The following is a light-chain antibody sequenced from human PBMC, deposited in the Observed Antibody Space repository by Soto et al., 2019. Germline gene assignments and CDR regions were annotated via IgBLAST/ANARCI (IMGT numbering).Light chain of an antibody. J-gene: IGLJ1*01. CDR2: DVS. V-gene: IGLV2-14*03. CDR1: SSDVGGRDW. Sequence: QSALTQPASVSGSPGESITISCTGTSSDVGGRDWVSWYQQHPGKTPKLMIYDVSLRPSGISNRFSGSKSGNTASLTISGLQAVDEADYFCCSYATGSVYVFGSGTKRTVL. CDR3: CSYATGSVYV.